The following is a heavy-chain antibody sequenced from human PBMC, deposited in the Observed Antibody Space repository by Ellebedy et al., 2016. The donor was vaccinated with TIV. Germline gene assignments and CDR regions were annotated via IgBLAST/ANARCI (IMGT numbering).Heavy chain of an antibody. J-gene: IGHJ5*02. CDR3: ARHPFRLLSWFDP. CDR1: GGSISSSSYY. Sequence: MPSETLSLTCTVSGGSISSSSYYWGCIRPPPGKGLESIGSIPYRGTTYYNPSLKSRVHISVDTSKNQFSLKVNSMTAADTAVYFCARHPFRLLSWFDPWGQGTLVTVSS. V-gene: IGHV4-39*01. CDR2: IPYRGTT.